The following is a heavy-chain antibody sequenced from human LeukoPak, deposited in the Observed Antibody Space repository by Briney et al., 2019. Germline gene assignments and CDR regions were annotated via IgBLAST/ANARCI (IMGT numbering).Heavy chain of an antibody. CDR3: ARGGSTELGY. D-gene: IGHD1-26*01. Sequence: PGGSLRLSCAASGFTVSSYWMHGGRQAPGKRLLWVSRINSDGSSTSHADSVTGRLTISRDNATNKLYLQMNSLRAEDTAVYYCARGGSTELGYWGQGTLVTVSS. CDR1: GFTVSSYW. CDR2: INSDGSST. J-gene: IGHJ4*02. V-gene: IGHV3-74*01.